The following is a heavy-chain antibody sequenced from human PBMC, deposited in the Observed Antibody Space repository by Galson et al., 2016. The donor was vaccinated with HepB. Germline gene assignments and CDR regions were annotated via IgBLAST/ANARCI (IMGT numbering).Heavy chain of an antibody. CDR3: AHRRKSWGNFWSGYYTRGDYFDY. V-gene: IGHV2-5*02. CDR2: IYWDDDK. Sequence: PALVNPTPTLTLTCTFSGFSLSTSGVGVGWIRQPPGKALEWLALIYWDDDKRYSPSLKSRLTITKDTSKNQVVLTMSNMDPVDTATYYCAHRRKSWGNFWSGYYTRGDYFDYWGQGTLVTVSS. CDR1: GFSLSTSGVG. J-gene: IGHJ4*02. D-gene: IGHD3-3*01.